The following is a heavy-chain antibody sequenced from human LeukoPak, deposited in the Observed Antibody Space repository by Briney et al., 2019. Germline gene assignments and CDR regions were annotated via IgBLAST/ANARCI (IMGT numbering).Heavy chain of an antibody. CDR3: ARDRETGYSYCDY. CDR1: GFTFSSYA. CDR2: ISYDGSNK. Sequence: GRSLRLSCAASGFTFSSYAMNWVRQAPGKGLEWVAVISYDGSNKYYADSVKGRFTISRDNSKNTLYLQMNSLRAEDTAVYYCARDRETGYSYCDYWGQGTLVTVSS. J-gene: IGHJ4*02. D-gene: IGHD5-18*01. V-gene: IGHV3-30-3*01.